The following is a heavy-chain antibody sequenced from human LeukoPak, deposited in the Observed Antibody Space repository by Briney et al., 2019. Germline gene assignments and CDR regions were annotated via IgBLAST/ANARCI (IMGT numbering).Heavy chain of an antibody. D-gene: IGHD6-19*01. V-gene: IGHV3-23*01. J-gene: IGHJ4*02. CDR1: GFTFSSHA. CDR2: ISGSGGST. CDR3: AKAASSSGWLVDYFDY. Sequence: GGSLRLSCAASGFTFSSHAMSWVRQAPGKGLEWVSAISGSGGSTYYADSVKGRFTISRDNSENTLYLQMNSLRAEDTAVYYCAKAASSSGWLVDYFDYWGQGTLVTVSS.